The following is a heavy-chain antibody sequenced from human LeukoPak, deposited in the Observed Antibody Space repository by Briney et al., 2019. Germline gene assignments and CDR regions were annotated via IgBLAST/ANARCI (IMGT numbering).Heavy chain of an antibody. V-gene: IGHV3-30*18. CDR1: GFTFTSYW. Sequence: GGSLRLSCVASGFTFTSYWMGWVRQAPGKGLEWVAVISYDGSNKYYADSVKGRFTISRDNSKNTLYLQMNSLRAEDTAVYYCAKEIHDTTGYTADYWGQGTLVTVSS. CDR3: AKEIHDTTGYTADY. D-gene: IGHD3-22*01. CDR2: ISYDGSNK. J-gene: IGHJ4*02.